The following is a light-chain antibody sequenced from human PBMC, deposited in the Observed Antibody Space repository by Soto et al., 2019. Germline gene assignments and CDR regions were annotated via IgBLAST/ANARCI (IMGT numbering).Light chain of an antibody. Sequence: DIQMTQSPSSPSVSVGDRVTITCRASQSIVSYLNWYQQKLGKAPKLLIYIASNLQRGVPSRFSGSGSGTHFTLTISNLQPEDFATYYCQQSYSTPRTFGQGTKLEIK. CDR2: IAS. CDR3: QQSYSTPRT. V-gene: IGKV1-39*01. J-gene: IGKJ2*02. CDR1: QSIVSY.